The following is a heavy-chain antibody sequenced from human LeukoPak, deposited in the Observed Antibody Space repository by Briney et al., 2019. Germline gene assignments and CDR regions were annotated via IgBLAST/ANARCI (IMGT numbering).Heavy chain of an antibody. CDR1: GGSVSSGSYY. Sequence: PSETLSLTCTVSGGSVSSGSYYWSWIRQPPGKGLEWIGYIYYSGSTNYNPSLKSLVTISVDTSKNQYSLKLSSVAAADTAVYYCARESYYYYGMDVWGKGTTVTVSS. V-gene: IGHV4-61*01. J-gene: IGHJ6*04. CDR2: IYYSGST. CDR3: ARESYYYYGMDV.